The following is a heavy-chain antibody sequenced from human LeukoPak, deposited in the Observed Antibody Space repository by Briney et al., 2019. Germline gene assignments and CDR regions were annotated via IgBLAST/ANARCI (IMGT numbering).Heavy chain of an antibody. D-gene: IGHD3-3*01. CDR3: ASARDFWSFYEPNYDS. CDR1: GYTLTHYY. CDR2: ISAYNART. J-gene: IGHJ4*02. Sequence: ASVKVSCKTSGYTLTHYYINWVRQAPGQGLEWMGWISAYNARTFYIQEFQGRVTMTIDTPTTTAYMELRGLRFDDTAVYYCASARDFWSFYEPNYDSWGQGTLVSVSS. V-gene: IGHV1-18*01.